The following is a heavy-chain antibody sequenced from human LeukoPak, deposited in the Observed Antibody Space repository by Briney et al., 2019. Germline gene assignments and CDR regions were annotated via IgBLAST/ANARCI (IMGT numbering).Heavy chain of an antibody. D-gene: IGHD4-11*01. J-gene: IGHJ4*02. CDR1: GGSISGYY. CDR2: IYYSENT. V-gene: IGHV4-59*01. CDR3: ARRLAVTGRYYFDY. Sequence: SETLSLTCTVSGGSISGYYWSWIRQPPGKGLEWIGYIYYSENTNYNPSLKSRVTMSVDTSRNQFSLRLNSVTAADTAVYYCARRLAVTGRYYFDYWGQGSLVTVSS.